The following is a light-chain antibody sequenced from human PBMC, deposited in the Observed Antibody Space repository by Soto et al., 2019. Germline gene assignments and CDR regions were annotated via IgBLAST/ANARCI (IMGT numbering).Light chain of an antibody. CDR3: QQYNNWPKM. J-gene: IGKJ1*01. V-gene: IGKV3-15*01. Sequence: EVVMTQSPATLSVSPGERATLSCRASQSVSSDLAWYQQKPGQAPRLLIYGASTRATGVPARFSGSGSATEFTLTISSLQSEDFAVYYCQQYNNWPKMFGQGTKVDIK. CDR2: GAS. CDR1: QSVSSD.